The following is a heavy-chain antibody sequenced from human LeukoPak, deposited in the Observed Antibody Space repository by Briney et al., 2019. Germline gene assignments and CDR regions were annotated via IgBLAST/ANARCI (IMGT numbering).Heavy chain of an antibody. CDR1: GFTFSSYA. CDR2: TGSTGVST. Sequence: PGGSLRLSCAASGFTFSSYAMNWVRQAPGKGLEWVSGTGSTGVSTFYADSVKGRFTVSRDNSKNTLSLQMNSLRAEDTAVYYCAKDYHHYYGSGSYGYWGQGTLATVSS. V-gene: IGHV3-23*01. J-gene: IGHJ4*02. CDR3: AKDYHHYYGSGSYGY. D-gene: IGHD3-10*01.